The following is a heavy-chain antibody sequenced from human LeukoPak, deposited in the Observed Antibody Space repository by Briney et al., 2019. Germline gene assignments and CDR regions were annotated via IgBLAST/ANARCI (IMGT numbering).Heavy chain of an antibody. CDR2: INHSGST. CDR3: ARFRMDYYYYYGMDV. V-gene: IGHV4-34*01. J-gene: IGHJ6*02. Sequence: SETLSLTCAVYGGSFSGYYWSWIRQPPGKGLEWIGEINHSGSTNYNPSLKSRVTISVDTSKNQFSLKLSSVTAADTAVYYCARFRMDYYYYYGMDVWGQGTTVTVSS. CDR1: GGSFSGYY.